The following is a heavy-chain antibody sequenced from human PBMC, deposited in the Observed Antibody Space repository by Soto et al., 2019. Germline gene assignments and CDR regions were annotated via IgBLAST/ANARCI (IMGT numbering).Heavy chain of an antibody. CDR3: TREGSAPYYYYGMDA. Sequence: GASVKVSCKASGYTFTGYYMHWVRQAPGQGLEWMGWINPNSGGTNYAQKFQGWVTMTRDTSISTAYMELRSLRSDDTAIYYCTREGSAPYYYYGMDAWGQGTTVTVSS. D-gene: IGHD3-10*01. J-gene: IGHJ6*02. V-gene: IGHV1-2*04. CDR1: GYTFTGYY. CDR2: INPNSGGT.